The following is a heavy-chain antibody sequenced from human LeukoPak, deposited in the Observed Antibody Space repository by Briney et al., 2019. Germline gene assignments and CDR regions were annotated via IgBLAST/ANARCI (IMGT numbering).Heavy chain of an antibody. Sequence: SVKVSCKASGGTFSSYAISWVRQAPGQGLEWMGGIIPIFGTANYAQKFQGRVTITTDGSTSTAYMELSSLRSEDTAVYYCATLERWPNPWDFQHWGQGTLVTVSS. J-gene: IGHJ1*01. CDR1: GGTFSSYA. CDR2: IIPIFGTA. CDR3: ATLERWPNPWDFQH. D-gene: IGHD5-24*01. V-gene: IGHV1-69*05.